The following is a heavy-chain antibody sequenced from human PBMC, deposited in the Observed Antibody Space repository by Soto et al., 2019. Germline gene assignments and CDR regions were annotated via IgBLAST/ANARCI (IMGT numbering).Heavy chain of an antibody. CDR1: GYTFTSYG. V-gene: IGHV1-18*04. CDR2: ISAYNGNT. J-gene: IGHJ5*02. CDR3: ARDYCSGGSCYSYNWFDP. Sequence: ASVKVSCKASGYTFTSYGISWVRQAPGQGREWMGWISAYNGNTNYAQKLQGRVTMTTDTSTSTAYMELRSLRSDDTAVYYCARDYCSGGSCYSYNWFDPWGQGXLVTVYS. D-gene: IGHD2-15*01.